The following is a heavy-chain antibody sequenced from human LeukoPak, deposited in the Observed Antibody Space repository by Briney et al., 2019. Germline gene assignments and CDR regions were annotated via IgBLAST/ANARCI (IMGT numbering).Heavy chain of an antibody. D-gene: IGHD3-22*01. CDR2: ISGSGGST. V-gene: IGHV3-23*01. J-gene: IGHJ4*02. Sequence: TGGSLRLSCAASGFTLSSYAMSWVRQAPGKWLEWVSAISGSGGSTYYADSVKGRFTISRDNSKNTLYLQMNSLRAEDTAVYYCAKNLTYYYDSSGPKERYWGQRTLVTVSS. CDR3: AKNLTYYYDSSGPKERY. CDR1: GFTLSSYA.